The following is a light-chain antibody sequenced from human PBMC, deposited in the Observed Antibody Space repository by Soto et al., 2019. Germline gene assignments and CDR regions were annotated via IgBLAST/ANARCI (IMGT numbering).Light chain of an antibody. J-gene: IGKJ5*01. CDR1: QSVSSSY. V-gene: IGKV3-20*01. Sequence: EIVLTQSPGTLSLSPGERATLSCRARQSVSSSYLAWYQQKPGQAPRLLIYGASSRATGIADRSSGSGSGTDFTLTISRLEPEDFAVYYCQQYGSSPVTFGQGTRLEI. CDR2: GAS. CDR3: QQYGSSPVT.